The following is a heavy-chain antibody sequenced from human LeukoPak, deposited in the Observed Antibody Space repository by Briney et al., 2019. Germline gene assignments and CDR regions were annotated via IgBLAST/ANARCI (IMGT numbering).Heavy chain of an antibody. CDR3: ARGAQSPFSSGWYFDDYYGMDV. CDR1: GYTFTSYF. D-gene: IGHD6-19*01. Sequence: ASVKVSCKASGYTFTSYFMHWVRQAPGQGLEWMGLINPSGGSTSYAQKFQGRVTMTRDTSTSTVYMELSSLRSEDTAVYYCARGAQSPFSSGWYFDDYYGMDVWGQGTTVTVSS. J-gene: IGHJ6*02. V-gene: IGHV1-46*01. CDR2: INPSGGST.